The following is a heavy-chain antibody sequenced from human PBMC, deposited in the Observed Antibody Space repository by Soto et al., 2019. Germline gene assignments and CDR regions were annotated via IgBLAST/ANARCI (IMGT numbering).Heavy chain of an antibody. V-gene: IGHV3-23*01. D-gene: IGHD3-22*01. Sequence: EVQLLESGGGLVQPGGSLRLSCAASGFTFSSYAMSWVRQAPGKGLEWVSAISGSGGSTYYADSVKGRFTISRDNSKNTQDQQLNGLGPEDTAVYYWASPPYYCDSRGYYDYFDYWGQGTLVTVSS. CDR3: ASPPYYCDSRGYYDYFDY. J-gene: IGHJ4*02. CDR1: GFTFSSYA. CDR2: ISGSGGST.